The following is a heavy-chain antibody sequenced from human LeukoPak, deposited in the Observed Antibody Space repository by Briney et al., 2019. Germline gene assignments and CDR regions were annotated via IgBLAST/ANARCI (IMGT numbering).Heavy chain of an antibody. J-gene: IGHJ4*02. V-gene: IGHV3-53*01. CDR3: ARAMTRVTTFDS. Sequence: GGSLRLSCVASGFIVSDNYMSWVRQAPGKGLEWGSAFYSDGSTYYVDSVKGRFTISRDDSKNTVYLQMNSLRVEDTAIYYCARAMTRVTTFDSWGQGTLVTVSS. D-gene: IGHD4-17*01. CDR2: FYSDGST. CDR1: GFIVSDNY.